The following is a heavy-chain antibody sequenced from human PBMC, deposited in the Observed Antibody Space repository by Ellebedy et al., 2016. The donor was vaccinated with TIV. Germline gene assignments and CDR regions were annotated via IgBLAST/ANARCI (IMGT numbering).Heavy chain of an antibody. V-gene: IGHV1-2*02. J-gene: IGHJ4*02. CDR1: GYTFTGYY. CDR3: AREGDGYSSGWHYFDY. Sequence: ASVKVSXXASGYTFTGYYMHWVRQAPGQGFEWMGWINPNSGGTNYAQKFQGRVTMTRDTSISTAYMELSRLRSDDTAVYYCAREGDGYSSGWHYFDYWGQGTLVTVSS. CDR2: INPNSGGT. D-gene: IGHD6-19*01.